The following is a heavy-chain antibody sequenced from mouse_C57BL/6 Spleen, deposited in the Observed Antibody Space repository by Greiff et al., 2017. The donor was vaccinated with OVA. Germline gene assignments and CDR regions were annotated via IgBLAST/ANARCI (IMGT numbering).Heavy chain of an antibody. CDR2: ISNKANGYTT. Sequence: EVQVVESGGGLVQPGGSLSLSCAASGFTFTDYDMSWVRQPPGKALEWLGFISNKANGYTTDYSAYVKGRFTISRDNSQSILYLQRNALRAEDSATYYCASPSYDGYYGGFAYWGQGTLVTVSA. CDR3: ASPSYDGYYGGFAY. V-gene: IGHV7-3*01. D-gene: IGHD2-3*01. J-gene: IGHJ3*01. CDR1: GFTFTDYD.